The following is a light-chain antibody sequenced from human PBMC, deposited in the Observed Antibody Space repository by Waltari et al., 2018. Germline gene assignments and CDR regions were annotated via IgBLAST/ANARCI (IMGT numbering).Light chain of an antibody. CDR2: DAS. J-gene: IGKJ2*01. CDR3: HQRSNWPPYT. Sequence: EIVLTQSPATLSLSPGERATLSCRASQSVSSYLAWYQQKPGQAPRLLIYDASNRATGIPARFSGSRSWTNVTRTIISLEAEDFAVYYCHQRSNWPPYTFGQGTKVEIK. CDR1: QSVSSY. V-gene: IGKV3-11*01.